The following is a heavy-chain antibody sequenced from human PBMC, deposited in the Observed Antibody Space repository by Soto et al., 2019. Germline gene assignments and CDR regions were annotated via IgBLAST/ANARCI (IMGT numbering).Heavy chain of an antibody. CDR1: GASISRDGYS. CDR2: IYHSGAT. J-gene: IGHJ4*02. V-gene: IGHV4-30-2*01. Sequence: QLQLQESGSGLVKPSQTLVLTCTVSGASISRDGYSWSWIRQPPGKGLEWIGFIYHSGATYYNPSLKSRVTTSVDKSKNQFSLRLASVTAADTAVYYCAREMSYYFDSWGQGTLVTVSS. CDR3: AREMSYYFDS.